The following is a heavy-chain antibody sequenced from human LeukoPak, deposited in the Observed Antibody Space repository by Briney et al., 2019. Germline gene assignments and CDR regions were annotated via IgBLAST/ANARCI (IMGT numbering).Heavy chain of an antibody. CDR3: ARERTYDSSGYYPFYDY. V-gene: IGHV4-59*12. D-gene: IGHD3-22*01. CDR1: GGSISSYY. CDR2: IYYSGST. Sequence: PSETLSLTCTVSGGSISSYYWSWIRQPPGKGLEWIGYIYYSGSTNYNPSLKSRVTISVDTSENQFSLKLSSVTAADTAVYYCARERTYDSSGYYPFYDYWGQGTLVTVSS. J-gene: IGHJ4*02.